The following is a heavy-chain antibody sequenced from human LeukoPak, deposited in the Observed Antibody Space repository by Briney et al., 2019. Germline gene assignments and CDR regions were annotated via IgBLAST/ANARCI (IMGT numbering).Heavy chain of an antibody. CDR2: INHSGST. V-gene: IGHV4-34*01. CDR1: GGSFSGYY. CDR3: ARGSGLLDY. Sequence: SETLSLTCAVCGGSFSGYYWSWIRQPPGKGLEWIGEINHSGSTNYNPSLKSRVTISVDTFKNQFSLKLSSVTAADTAVYYCARGSGLLDYWGQGTLVTVSS. D-gene: IGHD2/OR15-2a*01. J-gene: IGHJ4*02.